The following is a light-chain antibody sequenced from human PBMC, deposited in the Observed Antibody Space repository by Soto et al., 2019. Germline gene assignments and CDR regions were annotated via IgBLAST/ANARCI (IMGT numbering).Light chain of an antibody. CDR2: GAS. CDR1: QTINNN. Sequence: VMTQAPATLSVSPGERATLSCRASQTINNNVAWYQLKDGQVPRLVIYGASTRATDIPARFSGSGSGTEFTLTISSLQSEDFATYYCQQSYSTRPIAFGQGTRLEI. J-gene: IGKJ5*01. CDR3: QQSYSTRPIA. V-gene: IGKV3-15*01.